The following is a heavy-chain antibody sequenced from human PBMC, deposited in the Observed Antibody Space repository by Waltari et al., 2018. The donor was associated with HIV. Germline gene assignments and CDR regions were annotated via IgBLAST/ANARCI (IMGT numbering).Heavy chain of an antibody. V-gene: IGHV3-21*01. CDR2: ISSSSTFI. CDR3: ARDRQGTVTKDFDY. CDR1: GFTFSSYS. Sequence: EVQLVESGGGLVKPGGSLRLSCAASGFTFSSYSMNWVRQAPGKGMGWVSSISSSSTFIYYADSVKGRFTISRDNAKNSLYLQMNSLRAEDTAVYYCARDRQGTVTKDFDYWGQGTLVTVSS. J-gene: IGHJ4*02. D-gene: IGHD4-17*01.